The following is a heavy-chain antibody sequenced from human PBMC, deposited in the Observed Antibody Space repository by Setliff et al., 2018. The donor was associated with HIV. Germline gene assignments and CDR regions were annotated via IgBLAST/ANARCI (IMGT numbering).Heavy chain of an antibody. CDR3: ARVLDPGIAVATHAFDI. V-gene: IGHV1-18*01. CDR1: GYTFTSYG. J-gene: IGHJ3*02. Sequence: ASVKVSCKASGYTFTSYGVSWVRQAPGQGLEWMGWICAYNRNVNYSQKVQGRVTMTTDTSTSTAYMELKNLKSDDTAVYYCARVLDPGIAVATHAFDIWGQGTMVTVSS. D-gene: IGHD6-19*01. CDR2: ICAYNRNV.